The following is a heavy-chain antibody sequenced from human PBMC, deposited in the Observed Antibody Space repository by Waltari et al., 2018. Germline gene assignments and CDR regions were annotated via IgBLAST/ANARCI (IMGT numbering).Heavy chain of an antibody. CDR3: ARVVGATTSNYYYMDV. J-gene: IGHJ6*03. V-gene: IGHV1-69*10. CDR2: NIPILGIA. Sequence: QVQLVQSGAEVKKPGSSVKVSCKASGGTFSSYAISWVRQAPGQGLEWMGGNIPILGIANYAQKVQGRVTITADKSTSTAYMELSSLRSEDTAVYYCARVVGATTSNYYYMDVWGKGTTVTVSS. D-gene: IGHD1-26*01. CDR1: GGTFSSYA.